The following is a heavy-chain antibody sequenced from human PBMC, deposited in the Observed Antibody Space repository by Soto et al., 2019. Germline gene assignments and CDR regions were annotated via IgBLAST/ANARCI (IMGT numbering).Heavy chain of an antibody. Sequence: PGGSLRRSCAASGFTFSSYAMSWVRQAPGKGLEWVSAISGSGGSTYYADSVKGRFTISRDNSKNTLYLQMNSLRAEDTAVYYCAKNKKPELSRYAFDIWGEGTMVPVSS. CDR1: GFTFSSYA. CDR2: ISGSGGST. CDR3: AKNKKPELSRYAFDI. D-gene: IGHD3-16*02. V-gene: IGHV3-23*01. J-gene: IGHJ3*02.